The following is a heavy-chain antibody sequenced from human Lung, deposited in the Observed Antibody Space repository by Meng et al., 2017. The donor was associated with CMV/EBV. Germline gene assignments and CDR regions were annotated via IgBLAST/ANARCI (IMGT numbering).Heavy chain of an antibody. D-gene: IGHD1-14*01. V-gene: IGHV1-2*02. CDR2: INPDSGTT. Sequence: SXXVSXKASGYSFTGYFVNWVRQAPGQGLEWMGWINPDSGTTDYAPNFRGRVTMTRDTTINTAYMELSRLRSDDTAVYYCARSRPGSHYYYGMDVWGPGTTVTVSS. CDR3: ARSRPGSHYYYGMDV. CDR1: GYSFTGYF. J-gene: IGHJ6*02.